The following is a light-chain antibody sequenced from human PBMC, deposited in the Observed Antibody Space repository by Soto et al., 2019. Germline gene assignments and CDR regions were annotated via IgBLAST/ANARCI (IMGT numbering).Light chain of an antibody. CDR2: AAS. V-gene: IGKV1-9*01. Sequence: GDRVTITCRASQGISSYLAWYQQKPGKAPKLLIYAASTLQSGVPSRFSGSGSGTEFTLTISSLQPEDFATYYCQQLNSYPLFTFGPGTKVDIK. CDR1: QGISSY. CDR3: QQLNSYPLFT. J-gene: IGKJ3*01.